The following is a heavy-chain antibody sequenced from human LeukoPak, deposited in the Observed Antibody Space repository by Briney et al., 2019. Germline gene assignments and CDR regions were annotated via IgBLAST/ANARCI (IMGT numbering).Heavy chain of an antibody. J-gene: IGHJ5*02. CDR2: IIPIFGIA. D-gene: IGHD4-23*01. Sequence: SVKVSCKASGGTFSSYAISWVRQAPGQGLAWMGRIIPIFGIANYAQKFQGRVTITADKSTSTAYMELSSLRSEDTAVYYCARDFEDGDYGGPRWFDPWGQGTLVTVSS. V-gene: IGHV1-69*04. CDR3: ARDFEDGDYGGPRWFDP. CDR1: GGTFSSYA.